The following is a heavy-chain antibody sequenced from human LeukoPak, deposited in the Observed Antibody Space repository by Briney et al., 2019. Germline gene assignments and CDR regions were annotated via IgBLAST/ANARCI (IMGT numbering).Heavy chain of an antibody. CDR3: ARDRYYDSRAGPFDY. V-gene: IGHV1-2*02. CDR1: GYTLTDYY. CDR2: INPNSGAT. Sequence: GASVKVSCKASGYTLTDYYLHWVRQAPGHGLKWMGWINPNSGATHYAQSFQARVTMTRDTSIGSGYMELTGLESADTAVYYCARDRYYDSRAGPFDYWGQGTLVTVSS. D-gene: IGHD3-22*01. J-gene: IGHJ4*02.